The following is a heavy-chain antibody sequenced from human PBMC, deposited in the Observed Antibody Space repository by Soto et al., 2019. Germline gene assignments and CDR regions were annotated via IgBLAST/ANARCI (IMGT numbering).Heavy chain of an antibody. CDR1: GYSFTSYW. J-gene: IGHJ6*02. CDR3: ARHIAAAGKYYYYRLAV. CDR2: IDPSDSYT. D-gene: IGHD6-13*01. Sequence: DSLKISCKGSGYSFTSYWISWVRQMPGKGLEWMGRIDPSDSYTNYSPSFQGHVTISADKSISTAYLQWSSLKASDTAMDYCARHIAAAGKYYYYRLAVSGQGTTATVS. V-gene: IGHV5-10-1*01.